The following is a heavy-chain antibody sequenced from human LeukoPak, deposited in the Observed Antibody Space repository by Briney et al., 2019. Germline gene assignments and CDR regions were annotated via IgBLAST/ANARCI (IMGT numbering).Heavy chain of an antibody. J-gene: IGHJ2*01. CDR3: GCWGHDSGCFDL. D-gene: IGHD3-10*02. V-gene: IGHV6-1*01. CDR2: AYYRSKWVN. CDR1: GDRVSNNSVA. Sequence: SQTLSLTCPISGDRVSNNSVAWRWIRQSPSRGLEWLGRAYYRSKWVNDYAVSVRSRITINSETSKNQLSLQLNSVTPEDTAVYYCGCWGHDSGCFDLWGRGTLVTVSS.